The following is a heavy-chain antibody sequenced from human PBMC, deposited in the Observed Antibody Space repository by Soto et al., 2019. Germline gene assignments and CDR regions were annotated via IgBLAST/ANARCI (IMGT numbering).Heavy chain of an antibody. Sequence: GGSLRLSCAASGFTFSSYAMSWVRQAPGKGLEWVSTFSYRGTGKYYADSVKGMLTISRDKSKNTLYLKMNSLRAEDKAIYYCAKRSQYCSGGSCSTHYFDYWGQGTLVTVSS. CDR3: AKRSQYCSGGSCSTHYFDY. J-gene: IGHJ4*02. CDR1: GFTFSSYA. CDR2: FSYRGTGK. D-gene: IGHD2-15*01. V-gene: IGHV3-23*01.